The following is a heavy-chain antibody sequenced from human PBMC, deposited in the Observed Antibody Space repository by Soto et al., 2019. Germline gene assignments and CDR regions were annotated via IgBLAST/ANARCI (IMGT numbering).Heavy chain of an antibody. Sequence: PGGSLRLSCAASGFTFSSYSMNWVRQAPGKGLEWVSYISSSSSTIYYADSVKGRFTISRDNAKNSLYLQMNSLRAEDTAVYYCARGLYSSSWYSWGQGTLVTVSS. CDR2: ISSSSSTI. D-gene: IGHD6-13*01. V-gene: IGHV3-48*01. CDR1: GFTFSSYS. J-gene: IGHJ4*02. CDR3: ARGLYSSSWYS.